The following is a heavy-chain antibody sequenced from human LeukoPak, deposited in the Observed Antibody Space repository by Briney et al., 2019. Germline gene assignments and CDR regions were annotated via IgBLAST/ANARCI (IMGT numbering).Heavy chain of an antibody. J-gene: IGHJ4*02. V-gene: IGHV1-2*02. CDR3: ARDLRPANL. Sequence: ASVKVSCKASGYTFTEHFIHWVRQAPGQGLQYMGWIHPASANTVYAQMFHGRDTLTRDTPATTTYMELSGLRSDDTAVYYCARDLRPANLWGQGTLVTVSS. CDR1: GYTFTEHF. CDR2: IHPASANT. D-gene: IGHD1-7*01.